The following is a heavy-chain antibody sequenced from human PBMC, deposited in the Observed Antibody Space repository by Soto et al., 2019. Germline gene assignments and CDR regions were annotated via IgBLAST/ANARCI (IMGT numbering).Heavy chain of an antibody. J-gene: IGHJ4*02. V-gene: IGHV1-3*01. CDR2: INAGNGNT. Sequence: GASVKVSCKASGYTFTSYAMHWVRQAPGQRLEWMGWINAGNGNTKYSQKFQGRVTITRDTSASTAYMELSSLRSEDTAVYYCARVDQGTAAVYDYWGRGTLVTVSS. CDR3: ARVDQGTAAVYDY. D-gene: IGHD6-13*01. CDR1: GYTFTSYA.